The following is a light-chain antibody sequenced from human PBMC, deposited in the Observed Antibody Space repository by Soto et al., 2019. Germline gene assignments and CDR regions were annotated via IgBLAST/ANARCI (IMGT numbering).Light chain of an antibody. Sequence: DIQMTQSPSSLSASVGDRVTITCQASQDISNYLNWYQHKTGQAPKLLIYDASQLETGVPSKFSGSGSGTDFTFTINNLQAEDIGTYYYQHYNSLPITFGQGTRLEN. CDR1: QDISNY. J-gene: IGKJ5*01. V-gene: IGKV1-33*01. CDR3: QHYNSLPIT. CDR2: DAS.